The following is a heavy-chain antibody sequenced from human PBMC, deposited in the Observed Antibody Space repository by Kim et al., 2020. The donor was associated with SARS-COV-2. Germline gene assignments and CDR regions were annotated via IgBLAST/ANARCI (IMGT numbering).Heavy chain of an antibody. V-gene: IGHV1-18*01. J-gene: IGHJ4*02. CDR2: ISAYNGNT. Sequence: ASVKVSCKASGYTFNSYGISWVRQAPGQGLEWMGWISAYNGNTNYAQKLQGRVTMTTDTSTSTAYMELRSLRSDDTAVYYCARDPPRIFGVVIPFDYWGQGTLVTVSS. CDR1: GYTFNSYG. D-gene: IGHD3-3*01. CDR3: ARDPPRIFGVVIPFDY.